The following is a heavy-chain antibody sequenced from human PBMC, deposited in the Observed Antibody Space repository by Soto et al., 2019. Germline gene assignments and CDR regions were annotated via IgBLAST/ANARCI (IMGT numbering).Heavy chain of an antibody. D-gene: IGHD2-15*01. V-gene: IGHV4-30-4*01. CDR3: ARVVRYCSGGSCPNWFDP. J-gene: IGHJ5*02. CDR2: IYYSGST. Sequence: PSETLSLTCTVSGGSISSGDYYWSWIRQPPGKGLEWIGYIYYSGSTYYNPSLKSRVTISVDTSKNQFSLKLSSVTAADTAAYYCARVVRYCSGGSCPNWFDPWGQGTLVTVSS. CDR1: GGSISSGDYY.